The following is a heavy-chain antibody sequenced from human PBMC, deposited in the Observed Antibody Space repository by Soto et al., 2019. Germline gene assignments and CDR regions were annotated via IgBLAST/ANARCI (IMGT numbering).Heavy chain of an antibody. J-gene: IGHJ4*02. V-gene: IGHV1-46*01. Sequence: QRQLVQSGAEVKKTGASVKVSCKASGYTFTSYYMHLVRQAPGQGLEWMGIINPSGGSTSDAQKFQGRVTITRKTSTSTVEMVVSSLTSGVPAVYYCARVGRSFYSSALFYLGSWGEGALGNAS. D-gene: IGHD6-19*01. CDR2: INPSGGST. CDR3: ARVGRSFYSSALFYLGS. CDR1: GYTFTSYY.